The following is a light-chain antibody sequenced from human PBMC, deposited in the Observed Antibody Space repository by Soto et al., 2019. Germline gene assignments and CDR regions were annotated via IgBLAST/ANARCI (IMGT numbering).Light chain of an antibody. CDR1: QSVGSN. Sequence: DIVMTQSPATLSVSPGERATLSCRASQSVGSNLAWYQQKPGQAPRLLIYGTSTRATGIPARFSGSGSGTEFTLTISSLQPEDYAGYYCQQYNNWSTITFGQGTRLEIK. V-gene: IGKV3-15*01. J-gene: IGKJ5*01. CDR3: QQYNNWSTIT. CDR2: GTS.